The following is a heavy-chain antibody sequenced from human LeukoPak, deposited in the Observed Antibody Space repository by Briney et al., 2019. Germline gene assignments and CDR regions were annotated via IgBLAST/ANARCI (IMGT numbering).Heavy chain of an antibody. V-gene: IGHV1-69*13. D-gene: IGHD2-15*01. J-gene: IGHJ4*02. Sequence: ASVKVSCKASGGTFSSYAISWVRQAPGQGLEWMGGIIPIFGTANYAQKFQGRVTITADESTSTAYMELSSLRSEDTAVYYCARDAPYCSGGSCHPCLACGIWGQGTLVTVSS. CDR1: GGTFSSYA. CDR2: IIPIFGTA. CDR3: ARDAPYCSGGSCHPCLACGI.